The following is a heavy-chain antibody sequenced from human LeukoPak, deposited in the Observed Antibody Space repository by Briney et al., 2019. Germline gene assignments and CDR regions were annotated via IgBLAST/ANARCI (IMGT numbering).Heavy chain of an antibody. CDR2: IHHSGST. V-gene: IGHV4-59*12. D-gene: IGHD5-18*01. CDR1: GGSISSYY. Sequence: SETLSLTCTVSGGSISSYYWSWIRQPPGKGLEWIGYIHHSGSTNYNPSLKSRVTISVDTSKNQFSLKLSSVTAADTAVYYCARDLESRGYNYGQDAFDIWGQGTMVTVSS. CDR3: ARDLESRGYNYGQDAFDI. J-gene: IGHJ3*02.